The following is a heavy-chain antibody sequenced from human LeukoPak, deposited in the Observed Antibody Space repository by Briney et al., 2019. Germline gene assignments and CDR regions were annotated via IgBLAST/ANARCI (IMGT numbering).Heavy chain of an antibody. CDR2: FDPEDGET. J-gene: IGHJ3*02. CDR3: ATPSPHGYSYAHDAFDI. CDR1: GYTLTELS. D-gene: IGHD5-18*01. Sequence: GASVKVSCKVSGYTLTELSMHWVRQAPGKGLEWMGGFDPEDGETIYAQKFQGRVTMTEDTSTDTAYMELSSLRSEDTAVYYCATPSPHGYSYAHDAFDIWGQGTMVTVSS. V-gene: IGHV1-24*01.